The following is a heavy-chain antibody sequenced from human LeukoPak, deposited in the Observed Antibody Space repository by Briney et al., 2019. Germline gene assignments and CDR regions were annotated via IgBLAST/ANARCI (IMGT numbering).Heavy chain of an antibody. J-gene: IGHJ6*02. CDR3: ARDLHYYDSSGYSYYYGMDV. V-gene: IGHV3-21*01. CDR2: ISSSSSYI. Sequence: GGSLRLSCAASGFTFSSYSMNWVRQAPGKGLEWVSSISSSSSYIYYADSVKGRFTISRDNAKNSLYLQMNSLRAEDTAVYYCARDLHYYDSSGYSYYYGMDVWGQGTLVTVSS. CDR1: GFTFSSYS. D-gene: IGHD3-22*01.